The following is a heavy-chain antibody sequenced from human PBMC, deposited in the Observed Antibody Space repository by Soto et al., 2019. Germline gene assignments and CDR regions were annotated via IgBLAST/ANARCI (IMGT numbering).Heavy chain of an antibody. V-gene: IGHV4-34*01. Sequence: PAETLALTSAVYGGSFSGYYGSWIRKPPGKGLEWIGEINHSGSTNYNPSLKSRVTISVDTSKNQFSLKLSSVTAADTAVYYCARGQSEGDYYYGMDVWGQGTTVTVSS. CDR2: INHSGST. CDR1: GGSFSGYY. J-gene: IGHJ6*02. CDR3: ARGQSEGDYYYGMDV.